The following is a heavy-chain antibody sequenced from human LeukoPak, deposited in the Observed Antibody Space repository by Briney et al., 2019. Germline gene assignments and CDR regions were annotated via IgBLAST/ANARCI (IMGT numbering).Heavy chain of an antibody. D-gene: IGHD2-2*01. CDR1: GYTLTDLS. Sequence: SSVKVSCKVSGYTLTDLSMHWVRQAPRKGLEWMGGFYTKDGETIYAQMLQGRVTMTEDTSTDTAYMELSSLKSEDTAVYYCATGPGYCSSTSCYFSFQHWGQGTLVTVSS. J-gene: IGHJ1*01. CDR2: FYTKDGET. V-gene: IGHV1-24*01. CDR3: ATGPGYCSSTSCYFSFQH.